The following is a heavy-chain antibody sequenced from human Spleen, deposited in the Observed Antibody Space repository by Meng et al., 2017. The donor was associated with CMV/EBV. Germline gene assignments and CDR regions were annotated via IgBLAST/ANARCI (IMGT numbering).Heavy chain of an antibody. D-gene: IGHD6-19*01. J-gene: IGHJ3*02. CDR3: AKVGGWYKDAFDI. Sequence: GESLKISCAASGFTFSSYSMNWVRQAPGKGLEWISYISSSGNTKEYADSVRGRFTISRDNAKNSLYLEMNSLRVDDTAVYYCAKVGGWYKDAFDIWGQGTMVTVS. CDR2: ISSSGNTK. CDR1: GFTFSSYS. V-gene: IGHV3-48*04.